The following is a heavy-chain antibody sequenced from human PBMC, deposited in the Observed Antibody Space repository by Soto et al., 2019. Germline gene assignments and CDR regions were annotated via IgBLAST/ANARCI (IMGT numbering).Heavy chain of an antibody. D-gene: IGHD3-3*01. V-gene: IGHV4-30-4*01. CDR3: ARRGMYYDFWSGYSSYYYYAMDV. CDR2: IYYSGST. Sequence: SETLSLTCTVSGGSISSGDYYWSWMRQPPGKCLEWIGFIYYSGSTYYNPSLKSRVTISVDTSKTLFSLKLSSVTAADTAVYYCARRGMYYDFWSGYSSYYYYAMDVWGQGTTVTVYS. CDR1: GGSISSGDYY. J-gene: IGHJ6*02.